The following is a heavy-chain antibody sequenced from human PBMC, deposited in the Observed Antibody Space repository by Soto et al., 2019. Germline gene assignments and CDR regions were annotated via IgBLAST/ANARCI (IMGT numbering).Heavy chain of an antibody. Sequence: PSETLSLTWAVYGGSFHGYYWSWVRQPPVKGLEWIGEIIHSESTKYNPSLKSRVTIAVDTSKNQFSLKLSTLTAADTAVYYCARQGPTDGRWEFANYYGMDVWGQGTPVTVSS. CDR3: ARQGPTDGRWEFANYYGMDV. D-gene: IGHD1-26*01. J-gene: IGHJ6*02. V-gene: IGHV4-34*12. CDR1: GGSFHGYY. CDR2: IIHSEST.